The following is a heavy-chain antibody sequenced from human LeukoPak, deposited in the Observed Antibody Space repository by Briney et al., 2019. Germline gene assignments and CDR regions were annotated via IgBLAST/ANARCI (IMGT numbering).Heavy chain of an antibody. J-gene: IGHJ3*02. D-gene: IGHD3-10*01. CDR2: INPNSGGT. V-gene: IGHV1-2*02. CDR1: GYTFTSYY. Sequence: ASVKVSCKASGYTFTSYYMHWVRQAPGQGLEWMGWINPNSGGTNSAQKFQGRVTMTRDTSISTVYMELSRLRSDDTAVYYCARVPFYYGSGIWPGGAFDIWGQGTMVTVSS. CDR3: ARVPFYYGSGIWPGGAFDI.